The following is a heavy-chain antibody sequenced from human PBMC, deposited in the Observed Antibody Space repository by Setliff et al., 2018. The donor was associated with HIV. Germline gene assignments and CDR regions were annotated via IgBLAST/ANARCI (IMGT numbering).Heavy chain of an antibody. D-gene: IGHD2-15*01. J-gene: IGHJ6*04. Sequence: GASVKVSCKASGDTFNSHAISWVRQAPGQGLEWMGGIIPIFGTPNYAQKFKGRLTITADGSTSTVYMELSSLRSEDTAVYYCARDSRDIVVVIAPEPEPYYYYGMDVWGEGTTVTVSS. V-gene: IGHV1-69*13. CDR3: ARDSRDIVVVIAPEPEPYYYYGMDV. CDR1: GDTFNSHA. CDR2: IIPIFGTP.